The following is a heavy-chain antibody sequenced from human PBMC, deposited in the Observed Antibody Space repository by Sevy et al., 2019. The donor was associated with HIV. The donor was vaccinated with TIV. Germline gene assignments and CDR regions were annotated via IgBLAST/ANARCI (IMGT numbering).Heavy chain of an antibody. CDR2: INQDGNER. Sequence: GGSLRLSCAASGFTFSNYWMSWVRQAPGKGLEWVANINQDGNERYYMDSVKGRFTISRDNAKNSLYLQMSSLRAEDTAVYYCARDHFSSSVDFWGQGTLVTVS. V-gene: IGHV3-7*01. CDR1: GFTFSNYW. CDR3: ARDHFSSSVDF. D-gene: IGHD6-6*01. J-gene: IGHJ4*02.